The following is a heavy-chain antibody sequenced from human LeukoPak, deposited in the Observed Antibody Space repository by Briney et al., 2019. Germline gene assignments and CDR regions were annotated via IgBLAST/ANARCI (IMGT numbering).Heavy chain of an antibody. V-gene: IGHV3-30-3*01. D-gene: IGHD6-25*01. J-gene: IGHJ5*02. CDR3: ARDGS. Sequence: GGSLRLSCAAAGFTFSSYAMHWVRPAPGKGLEWVAVISYDGSNKYYADSEKGRFTISRDNAKNSLHLKMNSLRAEDTAVYYCARDGSWGQGTLVTVSS. CDR1: GFTFSSYA. CDR2: ISYDGSNK.